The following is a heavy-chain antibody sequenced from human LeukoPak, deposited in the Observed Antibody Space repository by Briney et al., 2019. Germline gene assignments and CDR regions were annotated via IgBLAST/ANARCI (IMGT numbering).Heavy chain of an antibody. V-gene: IGHV4-61*02. Sequence: SETLSLTCTVSGGSISSGSYCWSWIRQPAGKGLEWIGRIYTSGSTYYNPSLKSRVTISVDTSKNQFSLKLTSVTAADTAVYYCARDGGYYYGSGFYDPWGQGTQVTVSS. CDR1: GGSISSGSYC. D-gene: IGHD3-10*01. CDR3: ARDGGYYYGSGFYDP. J-gene: IGHJ5*02. CDR2: IYTSGST.